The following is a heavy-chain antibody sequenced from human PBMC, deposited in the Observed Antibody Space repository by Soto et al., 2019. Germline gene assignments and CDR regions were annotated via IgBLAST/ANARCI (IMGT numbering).Heavy chain of an antibody. CDR3: ARVHYTYQQERSSGWYGNYYGMDV. CDR1: GFSFSDYY. V-gene: IGHV3-11*05. Sequence: GGSLRLSCVGSGFSFSDYYMSWLRPAPEKGLEWVSYISSSSSYTNYADSVKGRFTISRDNAKNSLYLQMNSLRAEDTAVYYCARVHYTYQQERSSGWYGNYYGMDVWGQGTTVTVSS. D-gene: IGHD6-19*01. J-gene: IGHJ6*02. CDR2: ISSSSSYT.